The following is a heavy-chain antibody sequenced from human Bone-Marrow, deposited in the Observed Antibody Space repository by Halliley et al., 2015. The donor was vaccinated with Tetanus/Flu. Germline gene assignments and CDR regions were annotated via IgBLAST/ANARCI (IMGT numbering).Heavy chain of an antibody. CDR1: GFTFSGYG. Sequence: SLRLSCAASGFTFSGYGMHWVRQAPGKGLQWVALISYDGSFEHYADSVKGRFTVSRDNSKSTLSLQMNSLRAEDTAVYYCAKEIFGVANYWYGMDVWGQGTPVTVSS. V-gene: IGHV3-30*18. D-gene: IGHD3-3*01. CDR3: AKEIFGVANYWYGMDV. J-gene: IGHJ6*02. CDR2: ISYDGSFE.